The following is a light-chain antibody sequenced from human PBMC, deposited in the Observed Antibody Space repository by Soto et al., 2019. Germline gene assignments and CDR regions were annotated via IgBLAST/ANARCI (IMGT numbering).Light chain of an antibody. Sequence: DIQMTQSPSSLSASVGDRVTITCRASQDIGKDLGWYQQRPGKAPKRLIYAASTLQSGGPSRFSGSRSGTEFILTISSLQPEDFATYYCLQHNNYPRAFGQGTKVEIK. CDR1: QDIGKD. J-gene: IGKJ1*01. CDR2: AAS. V-gene: IGKV1-17*01. CDR3: LQHNNYPRA.